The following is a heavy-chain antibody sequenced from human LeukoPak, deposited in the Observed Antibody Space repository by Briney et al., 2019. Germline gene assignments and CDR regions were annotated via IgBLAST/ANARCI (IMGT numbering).Heavy chain of an antibody. V-gene: IGHV4-34*01. D-gene: IGHD4-17*01. CDR2: INHSGST. CDR1: GGSFSGYY. J-gene: IGHJ4*02. CDR3: ARYGAVTTNFDY. Sequence: PSETLSLTCAVYGGSFSGYYWSWIRQPPGKGLGWIGEINHSGSTNYNPSLKSRATISVDTSKNQFSLKLSSVTAADTAVYYCARYGAVTTNFDYWGQGTLVTVSS.